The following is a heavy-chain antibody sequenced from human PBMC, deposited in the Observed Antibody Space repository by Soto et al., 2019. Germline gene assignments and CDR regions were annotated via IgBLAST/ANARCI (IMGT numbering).Heavy chain of an antibody. CDR2: IYYSGST. CDR3: ARADDYGDADY. CDR1: GGSISSYY. V-gene: IGHV4-59*01. Sequence: SETLSLTCTVPGGSISSYYWSWIRQPPGKGLEWIGYIYYSGSTNYNPSLKSRVTISVDTSKNQFSLKLSSVTAADTAVYYCARADDYGDADYWGQGTLVTVSS. D-gene: IGHD4-17*01. J-gene: IGHJ4*02.